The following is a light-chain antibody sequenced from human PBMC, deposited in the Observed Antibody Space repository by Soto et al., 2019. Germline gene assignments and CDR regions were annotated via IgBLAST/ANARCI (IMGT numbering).Light chain of an antibody. J-gene: IGKJ5*01. CDR3: QQYGHSPIT. Sequence: EIVLTQSPGTLSLSPGERVTLSCRASQSLSGNYLAWYQQKPGQAPKFLIYGASNRATDIPDRFSGGGSGTAFAITSNRPEPEDSAVYYCQQYGHSPITFGQGTRLEIK. V-gene: IGKV3-20*01. CDR1: QSLSGNY. CDR2: GAS.